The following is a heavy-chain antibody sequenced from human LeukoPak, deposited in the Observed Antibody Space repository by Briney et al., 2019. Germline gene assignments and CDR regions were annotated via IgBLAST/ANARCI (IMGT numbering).Heavy chain of an antibody. V-gene: IGHV1-69*13. CDR2: IIPIFGTA. Sequence: ASVKVSCKASGGTFSRYAISWVRQAPGQGLEWMGGIIPIFGTANYAQKFQGRVTITADESTSTAYMELSSLRSEDTAVYYCARYYSGWYYFDYWGQGTLVTVSS. CDR1: GGTFSRYA. J-gene: IGHJ4*02. CDR3: ARYYSGWYYFDY. D-gene: IGHD6-19*01.